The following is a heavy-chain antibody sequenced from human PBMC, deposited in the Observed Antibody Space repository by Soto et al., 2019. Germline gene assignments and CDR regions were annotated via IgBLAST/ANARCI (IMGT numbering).Heavy chain of an antibody. CDR1: GFTFSSYA. J-gene: IGHJ6*02. CDR2: ISGSGGSH. CDR3: AKDRPRLMDV. V-gene: IGHV3-23*01. Sequence: GGSLRLSCAASGFTFSSYAMSWVRQAPGKGLEWVSAISGSGGSHYYTDSVKGRFAISRDNSKNTLYLQMNSVRAEDTSVYYCAKDRPRLMDVWGQGTTVTVSS.